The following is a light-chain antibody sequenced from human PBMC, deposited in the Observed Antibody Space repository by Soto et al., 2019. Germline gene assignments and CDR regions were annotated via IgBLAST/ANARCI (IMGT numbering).Light chain of an antibody. V-gene: IGLV2-14*01. CDR2: EVS. CDR3: SSYTSSSTWV. CDR1: SSDVGGYNY. Sequence: QSALTQPASVSGSPGQSITISCTGTSSDVGGYNYVSWYQQHPGKAPKLMIYEVSNRPSGVSNRFSGSKSGNTASLTISGLPAEDEADYYCSSYTSSSTWVFGGGTKATVL. J-gene: IGLJ3*02.